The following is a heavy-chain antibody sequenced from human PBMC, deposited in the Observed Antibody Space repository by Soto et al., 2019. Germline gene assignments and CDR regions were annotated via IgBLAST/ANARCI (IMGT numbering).Heavy chain of an antibody. Sequence: QVQLVQSGSEVKRPGSSVKVSCKTSGGIFKNFDIGWVRQSPGQGLEWMGEIIPLFNATNYAQKFRGRVTVTADEATRTAYLELTRLTYDDTAVYFCAINAERNAQKFDFWGQGTLVTVSS. D-gene: IGHD2-2*01. J-gene: IGHJ4*02. V-gene: IGHV1-69*01. CDR1: GGIFKNFD. CDR3: AINAERNAQKFDF. CDR2: IIPLFNAT.